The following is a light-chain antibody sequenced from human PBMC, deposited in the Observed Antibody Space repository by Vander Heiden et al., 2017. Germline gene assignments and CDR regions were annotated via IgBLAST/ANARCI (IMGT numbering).Light chain of an antibody. CDR1: QSVLYSSNNKNY. CDR3: QQYYRTPLT. V-gene: IGKV4-1*01. J-gene: IGKJ4*01. CDR2: WAS. Sequence: QEYLAGSLGESATINCKSSQSVLYSSNNKNYLAWYQQKPGQPPKLLIYWASTRESGVPDRLSGSGFGTVVTLTISSLQAEDVAVYYGQQYYRTPLTFGGGTKVEIK.